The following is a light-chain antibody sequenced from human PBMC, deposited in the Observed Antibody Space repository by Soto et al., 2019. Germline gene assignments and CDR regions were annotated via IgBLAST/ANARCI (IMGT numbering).Light chain of an antibody. Sequence: PGDRATLSCRASQGVSTYLAWYQQKPGQAPRLLIHGASTRATGIPARFSGSGSGTEFTLTIGSLQSEDFAVYYCQHYNGWPVTFGGGTKVEIK. CDR3: QHYNGWPVT. CDR2: GAS. J-gene: IGKJ4*01. V-gene: IGKV3-15*01. CDR1: QGVSTY.